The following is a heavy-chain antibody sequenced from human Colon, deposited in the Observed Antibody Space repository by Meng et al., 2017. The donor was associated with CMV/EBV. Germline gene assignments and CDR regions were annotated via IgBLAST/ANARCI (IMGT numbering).Heavy chain of an antibody. Sequence: QGQLVQLGAGVKKPGASVKVSCKTSGYTFSDYHIHWVRQAPGQGLEWMGWINSNSGATDYAQKFQGRFTMTRDTSITTVYMELSSLRSDDTAVYYCARDPSGSRVPFDYWGQGSLVTVSS. V-gene: IGHV1-2*02. CDR1: GYTFSDYH. D-gene: IGHD1-26*01. CDR3: ARDPSGSRVPFDY. J-gene: IGHJ4*02. CDR2: INSNSGAT.